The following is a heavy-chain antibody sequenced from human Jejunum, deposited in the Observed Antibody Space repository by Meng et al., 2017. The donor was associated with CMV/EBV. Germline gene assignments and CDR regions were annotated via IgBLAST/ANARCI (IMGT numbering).Heavy chain of an antibody. CDR2: ISGSGITT. CDR1: GITFSNYA. V-gene: IGHV3-23*01. CDR3: AKDQGFSAASG. Sequence: SWAASGITFSNYAMSWVRQAPGKGLEWVSSISGSGITTYYADSVKGRFTISRDNSRDTLYLDMNSLRAEDTALYYCAKDQGFSAASGGDQGTLVTVSS. D-gene: IGHD6-13*01. J-gene: IGHJ4*02.